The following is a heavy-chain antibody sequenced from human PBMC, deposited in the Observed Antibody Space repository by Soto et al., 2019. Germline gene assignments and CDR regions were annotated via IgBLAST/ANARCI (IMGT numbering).Heavy chain of an antibody. Sequence: QVQLQESGPGLVKPSETLSLTCTVSGGSISSYYWSWIRQPPGKGLEWIGYFYYSGTSNYNPSLKSRVTMSVDTSKNQFSLKLSSVTAADTAVYYCASALWFRFDYWGQGTLVTVSS. D-gene: IGHD2-21*01. CDR1: GGSISSYY. V-gene: IGHV4-59*08. CDR3: ASALWFRFDY. J-gene: IGHJ4*02. CDR2: FYYSGTS.